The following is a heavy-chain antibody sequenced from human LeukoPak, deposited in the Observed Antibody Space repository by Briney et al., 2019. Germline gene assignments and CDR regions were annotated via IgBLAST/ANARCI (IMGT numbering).Heavy chain of an antibody. D-gene: IGHD1-26*01. CDR3: ARASYLLGALGD. CDR2: IYSGGDT. V-gene: IGHV3-53*01. CDR1: GFTVSDNY. J-gene: IGHJ4*02. Sequence: PGGSLRLSCAASGFTVSDNYMSWVRQAPGKGLEWVSVIYSGGDTYYADSVKGRFAISRDNSKNTLYLQMNSLRAEDTAVYYCARASYLLGALGDWGQGTLVIVS.